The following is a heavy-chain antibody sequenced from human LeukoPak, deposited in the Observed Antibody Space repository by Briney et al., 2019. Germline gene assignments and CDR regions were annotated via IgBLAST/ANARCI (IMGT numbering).Heavy chain of an antibody. V-gene: IGHV4-38-2*02. CDR3: ARDPRSTYSTTWYGGWYFDL. CDR2: IYHSGNT. Sequence: PSETLSLTCAVSGYSISSGYYWGWIRQPPGKGLEWIGSIYHSGNTFYNPSLKSRVTISLDTSKNQFSLTLSSVTAADTALHYCARDPRSTYSTTWYGGWYFDLWGRGTLVTVSS. CDR1: GYSISSGYY. D-gene: IGHD6-13*01. J-gene: IGHJ2*01.